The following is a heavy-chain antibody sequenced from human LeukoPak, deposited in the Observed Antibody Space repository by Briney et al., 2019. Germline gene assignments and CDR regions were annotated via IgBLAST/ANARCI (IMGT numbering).Heavy chain of an antibody. V-gene: IGHV1-2*02. CDR3: ATSSGYSSSWGAFDI. D-gene: IGHD6-13*01. CDR1: GYTFTAYY. CDR2: MHPNSGGT. J-gene: IGHJ3*02. Sequence: GASVRVSCKASGYTFTAYYMHWVRQAPGQGLEWMGWMHPNSGGTHYEQKFQGRVTMTRDTSISTAHMEVSRLTSDDTAVYYCATSSGYSSSWGAFDIWGQGTMVTVSS.